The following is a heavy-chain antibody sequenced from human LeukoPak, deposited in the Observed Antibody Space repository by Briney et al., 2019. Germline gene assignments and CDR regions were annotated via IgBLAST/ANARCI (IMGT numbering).Heavy chain of an antibody. CDR2: ISYDGSNK. CDR3: ARADSSGYYFLFDY. V-gene: IGHV3-30-3*01. Sequence: GRSLRLSCAASGFTFSSYAMHWVRQAPGKGLEWVAVISYDGSNKYYADSVKGRFTISRDNSKNTLYLQMNSLRAEDTAVYYCARADSSGYYFLFDYWGQGTLVTVSS. J-gene: IGHJ4*02. D-gene: IGHD3-22*01. CDR1: GFTFSSYA.